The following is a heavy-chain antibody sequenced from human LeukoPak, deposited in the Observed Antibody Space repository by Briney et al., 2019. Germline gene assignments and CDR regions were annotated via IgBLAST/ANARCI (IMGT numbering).Heavy chain of an antibody. D-gene: IGHD6-19*01. CDR3: ARRGCSSGWYDYYGMDV. V-gene: IGHV3-13*01. CDR1: GFTFSSYD. CDR2: IGTAGDT. Sequence: GGSLRLSCAASGFTFSSYDMHWVRQATGKGLEWVSAIGTAGDTYYPGSVKGRFTISRENAKNSLYLQMNSLRAGDTAVYYCARRGCSSGWYDYYGMDVWGQGTTVTVSS. J-gene: IGHJ6*02.